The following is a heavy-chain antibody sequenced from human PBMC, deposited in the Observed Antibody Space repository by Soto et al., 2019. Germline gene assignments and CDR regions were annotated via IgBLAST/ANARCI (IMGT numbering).Heavy chain of an antibody. Sequence: QVQLQESGPGLVKPSGTLSLTCAVSGVSMSSSNWWGWVRQSPRKGLEWIGEISHSGTTNYNPSLKSRLAISIDRSKSQFSLRLTSVTAADTAVYYCARESRISYFGSGNFDYWGQGILVTVSS. V-gene: IGHV4-4*02. J-gene: IGHJ4*02. CDR2: ISHSGTT. D-gene: IGHD3-10*01. CDR1: GVSMSSSNW. CDR3: ARESRISYFGSGNFDY.